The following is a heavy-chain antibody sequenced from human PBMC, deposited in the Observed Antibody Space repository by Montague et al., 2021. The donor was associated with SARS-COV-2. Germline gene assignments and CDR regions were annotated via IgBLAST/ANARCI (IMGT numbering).Heavy chain of an antibody. CDR2: IYPSGGIFDSGRT. CDR1: GGSISGYF. V-gene: IGHV4-4*07. Sequence: SETLSLTCSVSGGSISGYFWSWIRQPAGKGLEWIGRIYPSGGIFDSGRTNYHPSLKSRVTVSIDTSRNQFSLSPNSVTAADTAVYFCARDSDFSSWNEAEDYFDYWGQGILVAVSS. J-gene: IGHJ4*02. CDR3: ARDSDFSSWNEAEDYFDY. D-gene: IGHD6-13*01.